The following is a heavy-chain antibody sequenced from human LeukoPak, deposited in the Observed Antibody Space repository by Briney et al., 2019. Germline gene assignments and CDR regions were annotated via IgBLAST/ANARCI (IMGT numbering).Heavy chain of an antibody. Sequence: PSETLSLTCTVSGGSISSYYWSWIRQPPGKGLEWIGYIYYSGSTNYNPSLKSRVTISVDTSKNQFSLKLTSVTAADTAVYYCARTEWGGGWFDPWGQGTLVTVSS. CDR3: ARTEWGGGWFDP. V-gene: IGHV4-59*08. CDR2: IYYSGST. CDR1: GGSISSYY. D-gene: IGHD3-16*01. J-gene: IGHJ5*02.